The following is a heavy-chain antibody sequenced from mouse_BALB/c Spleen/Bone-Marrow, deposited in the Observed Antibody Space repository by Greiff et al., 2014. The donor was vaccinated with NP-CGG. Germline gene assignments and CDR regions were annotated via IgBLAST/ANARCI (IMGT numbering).Heavy chain of an antibody. D-gene: IGHD3-3*01. CDR2: INPGSGGT. Sequence: QVQLKESGAELVRPGTSVKVSCKASGYAFTNYLIKWVKQRPGQGLEWIGMINPGSGGTNYNEKFKGKATLTADKSSSTAYMQLSSMTSDDSAVYFYARRDGSYFDYWGQGTTLTVSS. CDR3: ARRDGSYFDY. CDR1: GYAFTNYL. V-gene: IGHV1-54*01. J-gene: IGHJ2*01.